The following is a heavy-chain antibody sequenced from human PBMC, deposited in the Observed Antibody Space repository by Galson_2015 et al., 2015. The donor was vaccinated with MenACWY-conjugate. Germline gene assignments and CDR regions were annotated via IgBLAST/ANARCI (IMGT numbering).Heavy chain of an antibody. CDR2: INDEGGSEE. V-gene: IGHV3-7*01. Sequence: SLRLSCAASGFTFSSYWMSWVRQAPGKGLEWVANINDEGGSEEYYVDSVKGRFSISRDNAKNSLYLQMSSLRAEDTAVYFCARESAAATNGSSFDIWGLGTMLTVSS. J-gene: IGHJ3*02. D-gene: IGHD2-2*01. CDR1: GFTFSSYW. CDR3: ARESAAATNGSSFDI.